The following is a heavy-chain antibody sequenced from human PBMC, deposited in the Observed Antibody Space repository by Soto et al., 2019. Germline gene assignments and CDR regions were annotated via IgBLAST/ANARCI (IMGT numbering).Heavy chain of an antibody. CDR3: ARVYDSSGYFPYFDY. CDR1: GGSISSGGYY. CDR2: IYYSGIT. V-gene: IGHV4-31*03. J-gene: IGHJ4*02. D-gene: IGHD3-22*01. Sequence: SETLSLTCTVSGGSISSGGYYWSWIRHHPGKGLEWIGYIYYSGITYYNPSLKSRVTISVDTSKNQFSLKLSSVTAADTAVYYCARVYDSSGYFPYFDYWGQATLVTAPQ.